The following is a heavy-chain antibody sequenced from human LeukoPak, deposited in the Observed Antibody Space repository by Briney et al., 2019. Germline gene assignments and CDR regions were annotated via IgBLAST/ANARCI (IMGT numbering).Heavy chain of an antibody. Sequence: ASVKVSCKASGYTFTSYDINWVRQANGQGLEWMGWMNPNSGNTGYAQKFQGRVTMTRNTSISTAYMELSSLRSEDTAVYYCARGRAARTYYYYYMDVWGKGTTVTVSS. V-gene: IGHV1-8*01. CDR2: MNPNSGNT. J-gene: IGHJ6*03. CDR3: ARGRAARTYYYYYMDV. CDR1: GYTFTSYD. D-gene: IGHD6-6*01.